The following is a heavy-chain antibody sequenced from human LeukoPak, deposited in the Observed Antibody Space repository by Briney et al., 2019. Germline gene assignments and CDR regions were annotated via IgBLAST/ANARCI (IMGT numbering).Heavy chain of an antibody. CDR2: ISDSGGST. Sequence: GGSLRLSCAASGFTFSNYAMSWVRQAPGKGLEWVSSISDSGGSTYYADSVKGRFTISRDNSKNTLYLQMNSLRAEDTAVYYCAKLLNDYGDYYFDYWGQGTLVTVSS. D-gene: IGHD4-17*01. V-gene: IGHV3-23*01. CDR3: AKLLNDYGDYYFDY. J-gene: IGHJ4*02. CDR1: GFTFSNYA.